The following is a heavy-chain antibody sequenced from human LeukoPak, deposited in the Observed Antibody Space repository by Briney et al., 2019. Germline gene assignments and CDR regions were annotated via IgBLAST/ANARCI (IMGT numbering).Heavy chain of an antibody. Sequence: GGSLRLSCAASGFTFSSYSMNWVRQAPGKGLEWVSSISSSSSYIYYADSVKGRFTISRDNAKNSLYLQMNSLRAEDTAVYYCARSPAYSNYVWYYYYYYYMDVWGKGTTVTVSS. CDR1: GFTFSSYS. CDR3: ARSPAYSNYVWYYYYYYYMDV. D-gene: IGHD4-11*01. CDR2: ISSSSSYI. J-gene: IGHJ6*03. V-gene: IGHV3-21*01.